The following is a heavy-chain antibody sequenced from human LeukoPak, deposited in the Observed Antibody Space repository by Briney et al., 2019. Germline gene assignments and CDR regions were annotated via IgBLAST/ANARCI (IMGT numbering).Heavy chain of an antibody. CDR3: ARYPDDQAFLDY. J-gene: IGHJ4*02. CDR1: AFTASGNY. CDR2: IYSGGST. D-gene: IGHD1-14*01. Sequence: GGSLRLSCPASAFTASGNYMGWVRQAPGKGLECVSVIYSGGSTYYAASVKGRFTISRDNSKKTLSLQMNSLRAEDTAVYYSARYPDDQAFLDYWGQGTLVTVSS. V-gene: IGHV3-53*01.